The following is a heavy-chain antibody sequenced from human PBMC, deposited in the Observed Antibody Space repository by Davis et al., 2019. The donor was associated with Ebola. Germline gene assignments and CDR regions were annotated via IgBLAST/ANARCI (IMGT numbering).Heavy chain of an antibody. Sequence: AASVQVSCKASGYTFTRYGISWVRQAPGQGLEWMGWISAYNGNTNYAQNLQGRVTMTTDTSTSTAYMEVRGLRYDDTAVYYCARAVTMVLPSGWFDPWGQGTLVTVSS. CDR1: GYTFTRYG. CDR2: ISAYNGNT. V-gene: IGHV1-18*01. J-gene: IGHJ5*02. CDR3: ARAVTMVLPSGWFDP. D-gene: IGHD3-10*01.